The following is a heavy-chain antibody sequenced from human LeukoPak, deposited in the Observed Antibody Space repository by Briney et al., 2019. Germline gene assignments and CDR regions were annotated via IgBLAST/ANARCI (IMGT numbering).Heavy chain of an antibody. Sequence: GGSLRLSCAASGFTFSSYEMNWVRQAPGKGLEWVSYISSSGSAIYYADSVKGRFTISRDNAKNSLYLQMNSLRAEDTAVYYCARDSEYYYDSSGIRNAGPFDYWGQGTLVTVSS. D-gene: IGHD3-22*01. V-gene: IGHV3-48*03. J-gene: IGHJ4*02. CDR1: GFTFSSYE. CDR2: ISSSGSAI. CDR3: ARDSEYYYDSSGIRNAGPFDY.